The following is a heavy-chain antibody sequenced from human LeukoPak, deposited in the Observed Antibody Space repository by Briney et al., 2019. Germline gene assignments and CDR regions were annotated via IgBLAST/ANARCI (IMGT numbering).Heavy chain of an antibody. V-gene: IGHV3-9*01. CDR2: ISWNSGSI. CDR3: AKDLGYSSSWSDY. J-gene: IGHJ4*02. Sequence: GRSLRLSCAASGFTFDDYAMHWGRQAPGKGLEWVSGISWNSGSIGYADSVKGRFTISRDNAKNSLYLQMNSLRAEDTALYYCAKDLGYSSSWSDYWGQGTLVTVSS. D-gene: IGHD6-13*01. CDR1: GFTFDDYA.